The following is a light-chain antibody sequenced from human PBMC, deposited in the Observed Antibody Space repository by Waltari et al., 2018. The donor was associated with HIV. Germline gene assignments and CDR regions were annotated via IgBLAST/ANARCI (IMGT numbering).Light chain of an antibody. CDR2: SNN. J-gene: IGLJ3*02. CDR1: SSNIAANT. Sequence: QSVLTQSPSASGTPGQRVTISSSGSSSNIAANTVSWYQQFSGTAPKLLIHSNNQRPPGVTDRFSGTKSGTAASLAISGLQSEDEADYYCAAWDDGVNGWVFGGGTKLTVL. CDR3: AAWDDGVNGWV. V-gene: IGLV1-44*01.